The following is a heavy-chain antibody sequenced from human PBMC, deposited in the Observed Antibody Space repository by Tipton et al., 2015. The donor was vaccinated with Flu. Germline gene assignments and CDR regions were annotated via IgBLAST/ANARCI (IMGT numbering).Heavy chain of an antibody. J-gene: IGHJ5*02. D-gene: IGHD2-2*01. CDR2: INHSGST. Sequence: TLSLTCAVYGGSFSGYYWSWIRQPPGKGLEWIGEINHSGSTNYNPSLKSRVTISVDTSKNQFSLKLNSVTAADTAVYYCARGEGLLYWFDPWGQGTLVTVSS. V-gene: IGHV4-34*01. CDR1: GGSFSGYY. CDR3: ARGEGLLYWFDP.